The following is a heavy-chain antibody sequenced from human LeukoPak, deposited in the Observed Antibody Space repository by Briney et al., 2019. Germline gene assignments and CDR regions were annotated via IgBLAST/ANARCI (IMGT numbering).Heavy chain of an antibody. D-gene: IGHD3-9*01. CDR1: GGSISSSSYD. J-gene: IGHJ6*03. CDR3: ARVAYRYSINDWSRTGLGAYATKYYYYMDV. Sequence: MPSESLSLTCTVSGGSISSSSYDWGWLRQPPGKGLARNGRMYYSGSTYYNPSLKSRVTISVDTSKNQFSLKLSSVTAADTAVYYCARVAYRYSINDWSRTGLGAYATKYYYYMDVWGKGTTVTVSS. CDR2: MYYSGST. V-gene: IGHV4-39*07.